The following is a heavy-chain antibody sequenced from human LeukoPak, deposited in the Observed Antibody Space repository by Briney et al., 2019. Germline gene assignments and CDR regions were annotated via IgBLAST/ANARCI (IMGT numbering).Heavy chain of an antibody. V-gene: IGHV4-59*01. Sequence: SETLSLTCTVSGGSISSYYWSWIRQPPGKGLEWIGYIYYSGSTNYNPSLKSRVTISVDTSKNQFSLKLSSVTAADTAVYYCAREYSGSSRAFDYWGQGTLVTVSS. CDR3: AREYSGSSRAFDY. CDR1: GGSISSYY. CDR2: IYYSGST. D-gene: IGHD1-26*01. J-gene: IGHJ4*02.